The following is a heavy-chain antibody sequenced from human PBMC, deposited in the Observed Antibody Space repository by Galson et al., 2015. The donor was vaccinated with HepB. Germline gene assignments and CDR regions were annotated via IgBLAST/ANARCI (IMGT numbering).Heavy chain of an antibody. J-gene: IGHJ6*02. CDR1: GGTFSSYT. Sequence: SVKVSCKASGGTFSSYTISWVRQAPGQGLEWMGRIIPILGIANYAQKFQGRVTITADKSTSTAYMELSSLRSEDTAVYYCRYINLGYCSSTSCYDLYYYYGMDVWGQGTTVTVSS. D-gene: IGHD2-2*01. CDR3: RYINLGYCSSTSCYDLYYYYGMDV. V-gene: IGHV1-69*02. CDR2: IIPILGIA.